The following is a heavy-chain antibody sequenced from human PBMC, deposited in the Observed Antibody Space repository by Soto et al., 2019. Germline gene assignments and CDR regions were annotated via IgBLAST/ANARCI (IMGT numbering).Heavy chain of an antibody. Sequence: SETLSLTCTVSGGSVTSDEDYWTWIRQSPGKGLEWIGYISDSGSTGYNPSLKTRLSMSVDRSKNQFTLRLTSVTAADTAVYFCATESGSTYGYFDHWGQGTQVTVSS. D-gene: IGHD5-18*01. CDR3: ATESGSTYGYFDH. J-gene: IGHJ4*02. CDR1: GGSVTSDEDY. CDR2: ISDSGST. V-gene: IGHV4-30-4*01.